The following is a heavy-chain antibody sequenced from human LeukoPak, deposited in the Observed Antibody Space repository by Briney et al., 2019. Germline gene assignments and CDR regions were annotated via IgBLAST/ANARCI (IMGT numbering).Heavy chain of an antibody. J-gene: IGHJ4*02. CDR2: ISGSGGST. V-gene: IGHV3-23*01. D-gene: IGHD2-2*01. CDR1: GFTFSSYA. CDR3: AKFALIVVVPAALTDY. Sequence: PGGSLRLSCAASGFTFSSYAMSWVRQAPGKGLEWVSAISGSGGSTYYADSVKGRFTISRDNSKNTLYLQMNSLRAEDTAVYYCAKFALIVVVPAALTDYWGQGTLVTVSS.